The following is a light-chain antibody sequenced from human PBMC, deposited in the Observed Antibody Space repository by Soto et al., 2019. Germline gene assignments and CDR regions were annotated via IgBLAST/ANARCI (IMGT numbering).Light chain of an antibody. J-gene: IGLJ1*01. CDR1: SSKIGAGYD. V-gene: IGLV1-40*01. CDR2: GNS. CDR3: QSYDSSLSGYV. Sequence: QSVLTQPPSVSGAPGQRVTISCTGSSSKIGAGYDVHWYQQLPGTAPKLLIYGNSNRPSGVPDRFSGSKSGTSASLAINGLQAEDEADYYCQSYDSSLSGYVFGTGTKLTGL.